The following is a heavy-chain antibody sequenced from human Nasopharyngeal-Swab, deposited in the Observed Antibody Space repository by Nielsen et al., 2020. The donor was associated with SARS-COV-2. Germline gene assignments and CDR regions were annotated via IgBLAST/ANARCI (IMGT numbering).Heavy chain of an antibody. J-gene: IGHJ6*02. Sequence: SVKVSCKASGYTFTSYGISWVRQAPGQGLEWMGGIIPIFGTANYAQKFQGRVTITADESTSTAYMELSSLRSEDTAVYYCAAELIASGWYSGYYYYGMDVWGQGTTVTVSS. CDR1: GYTFTSYG. CDR2: IIPIFGTA. V-gene: IGHV1-69*13. CDR3: AAELIASGWYSGYYYYGMDV. D-gene: IGHD6-19*01.